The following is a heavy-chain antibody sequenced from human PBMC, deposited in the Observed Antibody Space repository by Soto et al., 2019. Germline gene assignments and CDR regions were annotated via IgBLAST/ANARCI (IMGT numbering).Heavy chain of an antibody. Sequence: QVQLQESGPGLVKSSETLSLTCTVSGGSISSYYWSWIRQPPGKGLEWIGYIYYSGSTNYNPSLKSRVTISVDTSKNQFSLKLSSVTAADTAVYYCARRWGRTFDYWGQGTLVSVSS. V-gene: IGHV4-59*08. CDR2: IYYSGST. CDR1: GGSISSYY. D-gene: IGHD1-26*01. CDR3: ARRWGRTFDY. J-gene: IGHJ4*02.